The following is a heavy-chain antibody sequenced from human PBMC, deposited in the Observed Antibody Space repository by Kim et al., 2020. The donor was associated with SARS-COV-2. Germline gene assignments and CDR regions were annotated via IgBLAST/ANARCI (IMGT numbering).Heavy chain of an antibody. CDR3: ARAGNYDILTGYYPSWFDP. CDR2: IIPIFGTA. CDR1: GGTFSSYA. Sequence: SVKVSCKASGGTFSSYAISWVRQAPGQGLEWMGGIIPIFGTANYAQKFQGRVTITADESTSTAYMELSSLRSEDTAVYYCARAGNYDILTGYYPSWFDPWGQGTLVTVSS. D-gene: IGHD3-9*01. V-gene: IGHV1-69*13. J-gene: IGHJ5*02.